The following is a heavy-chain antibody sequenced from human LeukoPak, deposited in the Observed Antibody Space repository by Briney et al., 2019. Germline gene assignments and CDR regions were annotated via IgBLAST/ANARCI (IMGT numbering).Heavy chain of an antibody. V-gene: IGHV3-7*05. J-gene: IGHJ4*02. CDR3: ARDQRYCSSSSCPWEPFDY. Sequence: GGSLRLSCAASGFTFSSYWMSWVRQAPGKGLEWVANIKQDGSEKYYVDSVKGRITISRGNAKNSLYLQMNSLRAEDTAVYYCARDQRYCSSSSCPWEPFDYWGQGTLVTVSS. CDR1: GFTFSSYW. D-gene: IGHD2-2*01. CDR2: IKQDGSEK.